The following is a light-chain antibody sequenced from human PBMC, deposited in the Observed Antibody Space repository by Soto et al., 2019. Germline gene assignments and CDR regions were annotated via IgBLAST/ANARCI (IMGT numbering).Light chain of an antibody. Sequence: EIVLTQSPGTLSLSPGEGATLSRRASQSVSSNYLAWYQQKPGQAPRLLIYSASSRATGIPDRFSGSGSGTDFTLTISRLEPEDFAVYYCQQYGNSPYTFGQGTKLEIK. CDR3: QQYGNSPYT. CDR1: QSVSSNY. CDR2: SAS. V-gene: IGKV3-20*01. J-gene: IGKJ2*01.